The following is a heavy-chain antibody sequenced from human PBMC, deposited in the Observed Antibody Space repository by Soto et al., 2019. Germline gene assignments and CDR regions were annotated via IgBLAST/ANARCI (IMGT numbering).Heavy chain of an antibody. Sequence: GGSLRLSCAASGLPVNSNRMSLVRPAPGKGLEWVSVIYTGDSTYYADSVKDRFTISRDSSKNTLYLQMNSLRVEDTAVYYCAKLRYFDWSSYNWFEYWGQGTPVTVSS. D-gene: IGHD3-9*01. V-gene: IGHV3-66*01. CDR2: IYTGDST. CDR3: AKLRYFDWSSYNWFEY. CDR1: GLPVNSNR. J-gene: IGHJ5*01.